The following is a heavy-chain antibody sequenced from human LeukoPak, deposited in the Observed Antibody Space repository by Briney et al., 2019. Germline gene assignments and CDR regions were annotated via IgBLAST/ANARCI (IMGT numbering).Heavy chain of an antibody. D-gene: IGHD3-16*02. CDR1: GFTVSSNY. CDR2: IYSGGST. Sequence: PGGSLRLSCAASGFTVSSNYMSWVRQAPGKGLEWVSVIYSGGSTYYADSVKGRFTISRDNAKNSLYLQMNSLRAEDTAVYYCARDYVEWSNYYDYVWGSYRYNDYWGQGTLVTVSS. V-gene: IGHV3-53*01. J-gene: IGHJ4*02. CDR3: ARDYVEWSNYYDYVWGSYRYNDY.